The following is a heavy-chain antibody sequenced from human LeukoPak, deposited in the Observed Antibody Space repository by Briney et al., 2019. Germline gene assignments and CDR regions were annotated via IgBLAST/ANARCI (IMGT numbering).Heavy chain of an antibody. CDR1: GGSISSSSYY. CDR3: VRDSSGYYPIFDY. D-gene: IGHD3-22*01. J-gene: IGHJ4*02. Sequence: SETLSLTCTVSGGSISSSSYYWGWIRQPPGTGLEWIGSIYYSGSTYYNPSLKSRVAISVDTSKNQFSLKLSYVTAADTAVYYCVRDSSGYYPIFDYWGQGTLVTVSS. CDR2: IYYSGST. V-gene: IGHV4-39*07.